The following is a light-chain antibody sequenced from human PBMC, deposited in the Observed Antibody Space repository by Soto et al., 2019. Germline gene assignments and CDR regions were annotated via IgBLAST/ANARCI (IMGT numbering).Light chain of an antibody. CDR3: QQYNNWWT. CDR2: GAS. Sequence: EIVMTQSPATLSVSPGERATPSCRASQRVSSNLAWYQQKPGQAPRLLIYGASTRATGIPARFSGSGSGTEFTLTISSLQSEDFAVYYCQQYNNWWTFGQGTKVEIK. CDR1: QRVSSN. V-gene: IGKV3-15*01. J-gene: IGKJ1*01.